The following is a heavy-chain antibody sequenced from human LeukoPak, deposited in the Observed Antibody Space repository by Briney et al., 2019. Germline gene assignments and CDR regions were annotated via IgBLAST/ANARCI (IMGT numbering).Heavy chain of an antibody. D-gene: IGHD2-15*01. CDR1: GFTFNNYD. CDR2: ISGSGGFT. J-gene: IGHJ6*03. CDR3: AKGRYCSAGSCSSYMDV. Sequence: PGGSLRLSCAASGFTFNNYDMGWVRQASGKGLEWASSISGSGGFTYYADSVKGRFTISRDNSKNTVFLQMNSLRAEDTAVYYCAKGRYCSAGSCSSYMDVWGKGTTLTVSS. V-gene: IGHV3-23*01.